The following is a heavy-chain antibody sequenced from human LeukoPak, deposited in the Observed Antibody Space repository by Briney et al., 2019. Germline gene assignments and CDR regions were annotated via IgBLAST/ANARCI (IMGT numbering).Heavy chain of an antibody. V-gene: IGHV5-51*01. CDR2: VNPGDSDT. D-gene: IGHD1-26*01. Sequence: GESLKISCKGSGYSFTNYWIAWVRQMPGTGLEWMGIVNPGDSDTRYSPSFQGQVTISADKSISTASLQRSSLKASDTAMYYCAIHYSGSYHSSLEYWGQGTLVTVSS. J-gene: IGHJ4*02. CDR1: GYSFTNYW. CDR3: AIHYSGSYHSSLEY.